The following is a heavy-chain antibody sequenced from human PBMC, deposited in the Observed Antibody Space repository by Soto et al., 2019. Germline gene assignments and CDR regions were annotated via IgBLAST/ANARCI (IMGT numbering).Heavy chain of an antibody. CDR1: GLTFSIWS. J-gene: IGHJ5*02. CDR2: ISSSSSHI. V-gene: IGHV3-21*01. Sequence: EVQLVESGGGLVKPGGSLRLSCAASGLTFSIWSMNWVRQAPGRGPEWLSSISSSSSHIYYADSVKGRFTISRDNAKNSLYLQMNSLRAEDTAVYYCARHADTSMASNHFDPWGQGTLVTVSS. CDR3: ARHADTSMASNHFDP. D-gene: IGHD4-4*01.